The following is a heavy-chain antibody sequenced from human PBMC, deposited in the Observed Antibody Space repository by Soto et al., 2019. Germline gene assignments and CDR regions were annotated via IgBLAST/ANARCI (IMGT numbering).Heavy chain of an antibody. CDR2: LSKDGANE. V-gene: IGHV3-23*01. Sequence: GGSLRLSCTASRFILSNYAMNWVRQAPGKGLEWVSTLSKDGANEHYADSVKGRFTISRDGSKNTLYLQMNSLRAEDTAMYYCAKDPSTSSADYWCQGTHFAVSS. CDR1: RFILSNYA. CDR3: AKDPSTSSADY. J-gene: IGHJ4*02.